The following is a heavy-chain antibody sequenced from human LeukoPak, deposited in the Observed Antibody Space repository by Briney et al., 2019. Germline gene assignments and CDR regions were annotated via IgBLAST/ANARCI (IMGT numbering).Heavy chain of an antibody. CDR1: GYSFTSYW. V-gene: IGHV5-10-1*01. CDR2: IDPSDSYT. D-gene: IGHD3-9*01. J-gene: IGHJ4*02. Sequence: GESLQISCKGSGYSFTSYWISWVRQMPGKGLEWMGRIDPSDSYTNYSPSFQGHVTISADKSISTAYLQWSSLKASDTAMYYCARHTYYDILTGYPCFDYWGQGTPVTVSS. CDR3: ARHTYYDILTGYPCFDY.